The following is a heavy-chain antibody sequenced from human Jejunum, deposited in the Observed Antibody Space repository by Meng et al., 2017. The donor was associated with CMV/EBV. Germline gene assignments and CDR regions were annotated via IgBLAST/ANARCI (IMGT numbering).Heavy chain of an antibody. D-gene: IGHD2-2*01. CDR3: ARHRVSVVESSNWFDT. CDR1: YS. J-gene: IGHJ5*02. CDR2: IHSSGTT. V-gene: IGHV4-39*01. Sequence: YSWSWSRQPAGKRLEWIATIHSSGTTFSNPAIKSRVTISVDTSKSQFSLNLDSVTATDTAVDYCARHRVSVVESSNWFDTWGQGTLVTVSS.